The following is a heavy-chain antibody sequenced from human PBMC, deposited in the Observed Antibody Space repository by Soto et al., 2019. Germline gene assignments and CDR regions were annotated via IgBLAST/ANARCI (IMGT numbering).Heavy chain of an antibody. CDR1: GGSISSGSFY. Sequence: QLQLQESGPGLVKPSGTLSLTCTVSGGSISSGSFYWGWIRQPPGKGLEYIGSIYYSGSTYYNPSLKSRVTMSVDTSKNQFSLNLSSVTAADTAVYYCARLTIAVTGADAFDIWGQGTMVTVSS. J-gene: IGHJ3*02. V-gene: IGHV4-39*01. CDR3: ARLTIAVTGADAFDI. CDR2: IYYSGST. D-gene: IGHD6-13*01.